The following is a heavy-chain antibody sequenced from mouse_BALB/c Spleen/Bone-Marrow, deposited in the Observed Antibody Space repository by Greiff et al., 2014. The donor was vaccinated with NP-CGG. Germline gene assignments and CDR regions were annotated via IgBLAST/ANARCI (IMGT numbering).Heavy chain of an antibody. CDR1: GYTFTTYY. D-gene: IGHD4-1*01. Sequence: QVQLQQSGAELVKPGTSVKLSCKASGYTFTTYYMYWVKQRPGQGLEWIREINPNNGGTNFKEKFKSKATLTVDKSSSTAYMQLSSLTSEDSAVYYCTRGRTWDFDYWGQGTTLTVSS. J-gene: IGHJ2*01. CDR2: INPNNGGT. CDR3: TRGRTWDFDY. V-gene: IGHV1S81*02.